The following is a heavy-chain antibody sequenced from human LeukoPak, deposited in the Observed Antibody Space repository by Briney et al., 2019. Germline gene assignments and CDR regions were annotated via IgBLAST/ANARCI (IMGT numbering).Heavy chain of an antibody. CDR3: ASSRRYYYDSSGYYAFDI. Sequence: SETLSLTCTVSGGSISSGDYYWSWIRQPPGKGLEWIGYIYYSGSTYYNPSLRSRVTISVDTSKNQFSLKLSSVTAADTAVYYCASSRRYYYDSSGYYAFDIWGQGTMVTVSS. CDR2: IYYSGST. D-gene: IGHD3-22*01. CDR1: GGSISSGDYY. J-gene: IGHJ3*02. V-gene: IGHV4-30-4*08.